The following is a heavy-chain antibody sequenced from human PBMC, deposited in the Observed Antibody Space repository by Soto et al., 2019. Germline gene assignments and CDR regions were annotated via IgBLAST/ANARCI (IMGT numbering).Heavy chain of an antibody. D-gene: IGHD6-6*01. Sequence: ASVKVSCKVSGYTLTELSMHWVRQAPGKGLEWMGGFDPDDGETIYAQKFQGRVTITRDTSASTAYMELSSLRSEDTAVYYCARDPVSSSSYDVWFDPWGQGTLVTVSS. J-gene: IGHJ5*02. CDR3: ARDPVSSSSYDVWFDP. V-gene: IGHV1-24*01. CDR2: FDPDDGET. CDR1: GYTLTELS.